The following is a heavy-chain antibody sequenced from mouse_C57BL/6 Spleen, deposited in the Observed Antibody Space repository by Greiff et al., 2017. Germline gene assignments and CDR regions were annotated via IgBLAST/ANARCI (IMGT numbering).Heavy chain of an antibody. D-gene: IGHD1-1*01. V-gene: IGHV14-2*01. CDR1: GFNIKDYY. CDR3: ATSTVVANGFDY. J-gene: IGHJ2*01. CDR2: IDPEDGET. Sequence: EVKLMESGAELVKPGASVKLSCTASGFNIKDYYMHWVKQRTEQGLEWIGRIDPEDGETKYAPKFQGKATITADTSSNTAYLQLSSLTSEDTAVYYCATSTVVANGFDYWGQGTTLTVSS.